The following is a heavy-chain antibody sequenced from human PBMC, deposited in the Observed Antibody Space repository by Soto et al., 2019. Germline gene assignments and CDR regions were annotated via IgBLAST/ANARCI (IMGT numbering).Heavy chain of an antibody. V-gene: IGHV4-39*01. J-gene: IGHJ5*02. CDR3: AGQTFPIAAASYGRSNWFDP. D-gene: IGHD6-25*01. CDR2: IYFTGNT. CDR1: DGSITSSSHL. Sequence: PSDTQSLTCTVSDGSITSSSHLWGWILQPRXRGLEWIGTIYFTGNTYYTPSLKSRLTMTIDTSKNEFSLRLNSVTAADTAVYYCAGQTFPIAAASYGRSNWFDPWGPGPLVTVSS.